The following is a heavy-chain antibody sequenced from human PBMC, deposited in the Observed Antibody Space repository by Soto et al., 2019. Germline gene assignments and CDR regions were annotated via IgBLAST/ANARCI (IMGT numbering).Heavy chain of an antibody. CDR3: AKEFGYIEFDY. J-gene: IGHJ4*02. Sequence: GGSLRLSCAASGFTFSSYGMHWVRQAPGKGLEWVAVISYDGSNKYYADSVKGRFTISRDNSKNTLYLQMNSLRAEDTAVYYCAKEFGYIEFDYWGQGTLVTVSA. CDR2: ISYDGSNK. V-gene: IGHV3-30*18. CDR1: GFTFSSYG. D-gene: IGHD3-10*01.